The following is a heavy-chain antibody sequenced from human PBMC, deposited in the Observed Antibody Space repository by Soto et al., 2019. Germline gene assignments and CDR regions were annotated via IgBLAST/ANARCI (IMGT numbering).Heavy chain of an antibody. CDR3: AKFSRSSYDDRGGYH. Sequence: EVQLLESGGGLVQPGGSLRLSCAASGFTFSSYATSWVRQAPGKGLEWVSAISGSGGTTYYADSVKGRFTISRDNSENPLYLQMNSLTAEDPAVTYCAKFSRSSYDDRGGYHWGQGTLVTVSS. D-gene: IGHD3-22*01. CDR2: ISGSGGTT. CDR1: GFTFSSYA. V-gene: IGHV3-23*01. J-gene: IGHJ1*01.